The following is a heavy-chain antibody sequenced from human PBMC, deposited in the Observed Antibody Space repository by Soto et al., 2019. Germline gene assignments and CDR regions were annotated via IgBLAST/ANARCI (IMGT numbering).Heavy chain of an antibody. J-gene: IGHJ4*02. V-gene: IGHV2-5*02. D-gene: IGHD4-17*01. Sequence: QITLTESGPPLVKPTQTLTLTCTFSGFSLSTSGMGVGWIRQPPGKALEWLALIYWDDDERYNPSLQSRLTITKDTSKNQVVLTMTNMDPVDKSTYYCARTTTETALDYWGQGSLVTVSS. CDR2: IYWDDDE. CDR3: ARTTTETALDY. CDR1: GFSLSTSGMG.